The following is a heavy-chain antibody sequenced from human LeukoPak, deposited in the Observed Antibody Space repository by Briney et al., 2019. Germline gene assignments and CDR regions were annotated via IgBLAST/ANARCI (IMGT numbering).Heavy chain of an antibody. D-gene: IGHD3-10*01. J-gene: IGHJ3*02. CDR3: AKGSSGSYYGGDAFDI. CDR2: ISGSGGST. CDR1: GFTFSSYA. Sequence: GGSLRLSCAASGFTFSSYAMSWVRQAPGKGLEWVSAISGSGGSTYYADSVKGRFTISRDNSKNTLYLQMNSLRAEDTAVYYCAKGSSGSYYGGDAFDIWGQGTMVTVSS. V-gene: IGHV3-23*01.